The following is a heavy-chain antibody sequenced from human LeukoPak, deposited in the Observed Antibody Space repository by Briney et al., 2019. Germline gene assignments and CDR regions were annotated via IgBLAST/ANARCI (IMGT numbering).Heavy chain of an antibody. CDR1: GGSFSGYY. D-gene: IGHD6-19*01. V-gene: IGHV4-34*01. J-gene: IGHJ4*02. CDR2: INHSGST. CDR3: ARGPFRGGWYQNLDY. Sequence: PSETLSLTCAVYGGSFSGYYWSWIRQSPGKGLEWIGEINHSGSTNYNPSLKSRVTISVDTSKNQFSLKLSSVTAADTAVYYCARGPFRGGWYQNLDYWGQGTLVTVSS.